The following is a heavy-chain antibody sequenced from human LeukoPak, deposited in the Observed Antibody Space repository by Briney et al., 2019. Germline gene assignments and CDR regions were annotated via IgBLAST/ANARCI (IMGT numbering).Heavy chain of an antibody. V-gene: IGHV5-51*01. J-gene: IGHJ4*02. Sequence: GESLKITCNGSGYIFSSYWIVWLRQMPGKGLVWMGIIYPGDSDTIYSPSFQGQVTMSDDKSTTTAYLQWSSLKASDTAMYYCVSGNYSYGPIDYWGQGTLVTVSS. D-gene: IGHD5-18*01. CDR2: IYPGDSDT. CDR1: GYIFSSYW. CDR3: VSGNYSYGPIDY.